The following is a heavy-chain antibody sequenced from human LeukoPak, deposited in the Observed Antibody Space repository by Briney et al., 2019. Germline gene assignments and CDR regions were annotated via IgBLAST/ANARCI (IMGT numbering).Heavy chain of an antibody. D-gene: IGHD2-15*01. CDR2: IKPDGTDT. CDR1: GFTFSTYW. Sequence: GGSLRLSCAASGFTFSTYWMSWVRQAPGKGLECVANIKPDGTDTYYVDSVKGRFTISRDNAKKSLYLQMNSLRAEDTALYYCARDAVLFSSWGQGTLVTVSS. CDR3: ARDAVLFSS. J-gene: IGHJ5*02. V-gene: IGHV3-7*01.